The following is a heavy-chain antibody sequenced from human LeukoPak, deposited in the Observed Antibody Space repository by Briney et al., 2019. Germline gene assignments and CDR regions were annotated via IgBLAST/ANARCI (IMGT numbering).Heavy chain of an antibody. D-gene: IGHD4-23*01. CDR2: IYYSGST. Sequence: SETLSLTCTVSGGSISSYYWSRIRQPPGKGLEWIGYIYYSGSTNYNPSLKSRVTISVDTSKNQFSLKLSSVTAADTAVYYCARGDYGGNSAFDYWGQGTLVTVSS. J-gene: IGHJ4*02. CDR1: GGSISSYY. CDR3: ARGDYGGNSAFDY. V-gene: IGHV4-59*01.